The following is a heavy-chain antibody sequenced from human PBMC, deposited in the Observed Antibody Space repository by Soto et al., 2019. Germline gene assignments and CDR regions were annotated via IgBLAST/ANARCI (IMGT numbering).Heavy chain of an antibody. D-gene: IGHD5-12*01. J-gene: IGHJ4*01. Sequence: PSETLSLACTVSGVSIISGGYYWTLIRQPPGKGLEWIGYIYNSEGSNYSPSLKSRVTMSIDTSKNQFSLKLTSVTAADTAVYYGVRGYSGYDAALVNWGQGTLVSVPS. CDR2: IYNSEGS. CDR1: GVSIISGGYY. V-gene: IGHV4-61*08. CDR3: VRGYSGYDAALVN.